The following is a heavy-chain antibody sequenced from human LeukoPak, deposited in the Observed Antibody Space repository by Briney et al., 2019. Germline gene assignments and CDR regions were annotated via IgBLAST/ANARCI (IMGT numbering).Heavy chain of an antibody. D-gene: IGHD3-22*01. Sequence: ASVKVSYKASGYTFTGYYMHWVRQAPGQGLEWMGWINPNSGGTNYAQKFQGRVTMTRDTSISTAYMELSRLRSDDTAVYYCARTTYYYDRFDYWGQGTLVTVSS. CDR3: ARTTYYYDRFDY. J-gene: IGHJ4*02. V-gene: IGHV1-2*02. CDR2: INPNSGGT. CDR1: GYTFTGYY.